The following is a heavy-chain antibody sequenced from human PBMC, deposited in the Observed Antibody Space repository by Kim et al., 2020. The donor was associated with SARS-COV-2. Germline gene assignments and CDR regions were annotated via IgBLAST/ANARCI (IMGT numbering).Heavy chain of an antibody. Sequence: GGSLRLSCAASGFSFSSSWMHWVRQAPGKGLVWGSRIYRDGIASTYADSVKGRFTISRDNAKNTLYLQINSLRAEDTAVYFCAIDSSYALAVWSQGTTVT. CDR3: AIDSSYALAV. CDR1: GFSFSSSW. J-gene: IGHJ6*02. CDR2: IYRDGIAS. V-gene: IGHV3-74*01.